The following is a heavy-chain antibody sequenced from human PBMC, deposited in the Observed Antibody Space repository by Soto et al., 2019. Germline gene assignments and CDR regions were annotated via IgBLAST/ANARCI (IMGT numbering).Heavy chain of an antibody. CDR3: ARGRVDDGSGSYYRNWFDP. V-gene: IGHV1-18*01. Sequence: GASVKVSCKASGYTFTSYGISWVRQAPGQGLEWMGWISAYNGNTNYAQKLQGRVTMTTDTSTSTAYMELRSLRSDDTAVYYCARGRVDDGSGSYYRNWFDPWGQGTLVTVSS. CDR1: GYTFTSYG. CDR2: ISAYNGNT. D-gene: IGHD3-10*01. J-gene: IGHJ5*02.